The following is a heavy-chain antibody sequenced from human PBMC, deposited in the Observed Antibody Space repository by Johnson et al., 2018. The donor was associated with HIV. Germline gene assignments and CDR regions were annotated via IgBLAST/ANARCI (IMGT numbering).Heavy chain of an antibody. CDR3: ARDSGSYYRTFDI. D-gene: IGHD1-26*01. CDR2: ISSDGSNK. Sequence: QVKLVESGGGVVQPGRSLRLSCAASGFTFRNYAMHWVRQAPGKGLEWVAFISSDGSNKYYADSVKGRFTISRDTSKNTLYLQMNSLRAEDTAVYYCARDSGSYYRTFDIWGQGTMVTVSS. CDR1: GFTFRNYA. V-gene: IGHV3-30-3*01. J-gene: IGHJ3*02.